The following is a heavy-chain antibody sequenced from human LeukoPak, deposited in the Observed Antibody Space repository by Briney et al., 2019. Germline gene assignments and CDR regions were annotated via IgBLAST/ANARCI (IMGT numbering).Heavy chain of an antibody. CDR3: ARLPSIAAAGGDAFDI. J-gene: IGHJ3*02. CDR1: GGSISSYY. Sequence: PSETLTLTCTVSGGSISSYYWSWIRQPPGKGLEWIGYIYYSGSTNYNPSLKSRVTISVDTTKNQFSLKLISVTAADTAVYYCARLPSIAAAGGDAFDIWGQGTRATVSS. V-gene: IGHV4-59*08. D-gene: IGHD6-13*01. CDR2: IYYSGST.